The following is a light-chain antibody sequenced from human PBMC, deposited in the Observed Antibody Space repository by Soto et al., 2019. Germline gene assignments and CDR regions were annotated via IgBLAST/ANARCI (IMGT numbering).Light chain of an antibody. CDR3: GSWDSSLSAYV. V-gene: IGLV1-51*01. CDR1: SSNIGTNY. J-gene: IGLJ1*01. Sequence: QSVLTQPPSLSGTPGQRVTISCSGTSSNIGTNYLYWYKQLPGTAPKLLIYDDNKRPSGIPDRFSGSKSGTSATLGITGFQTGDEADYYCGSWDSSLSAYVFGTGTKV. CDR2: DDN.